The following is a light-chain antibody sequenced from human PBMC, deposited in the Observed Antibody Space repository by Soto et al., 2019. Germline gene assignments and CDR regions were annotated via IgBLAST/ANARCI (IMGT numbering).Light chain of an antibody. V-gene: IGLV3-21*02. CDR1: NIGRYS. CDR2: DDG. J-gene: IGLJ3*02. CDR3: ATWDDGLSGWL. Sequence: SYELTQPPSVSVDPGQTARIPCGGNNIGRYSVHWYQQKPGQAPVLVVYDDGDRPSGIPERFTGSKSGTSASLAISGLQSEDEAAYYCATWDDGLSGWLFGGGTKLTVL.